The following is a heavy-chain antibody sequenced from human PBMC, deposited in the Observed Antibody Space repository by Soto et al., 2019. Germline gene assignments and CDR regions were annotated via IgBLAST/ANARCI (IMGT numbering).Heavy chain of an antibody. Sequence: SETLSLTCAVYGGSFSGYYWSWIRQPPGKGLEWIGEINHSGSTNYNPSLKSRVTISVETSKNQFSLKLSSVTAADTAVYYCAREGYDFWSGSHDAFDIWGQGTMVTVSS. CDR2: INHSGST. CDR3: AREGYDFWSGSHDAFDI. J-gene: IGHJ3*02. V-gene: IGHV4-34*01. CDR1: GGSFSGYY. D-gene: IGHD3-3*01.